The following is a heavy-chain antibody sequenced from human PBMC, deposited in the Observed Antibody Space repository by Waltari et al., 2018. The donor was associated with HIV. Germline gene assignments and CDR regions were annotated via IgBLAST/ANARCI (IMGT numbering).Heavy chain of an antibody. CDR3: ARGVVGGYDLGNNWFDP. CDR2: LYTSGST. CDR1: GGSISSGSYH. J-gene: IGHJ5*02. Sequence: QLQESGPGLVKPSQTLSLTCTVSGGSISSGSYHWSWIRQPAGKGLDWIGRLYTSGSTDYNPSLKSRATISGDTSKNQFSLKLSSVTAADTAVYYCARGVVGGYDLGNNWFDPWGQGTLVTVSS. V-gene: IGHV4-61*02. D-gene: IGHD5-12*01.